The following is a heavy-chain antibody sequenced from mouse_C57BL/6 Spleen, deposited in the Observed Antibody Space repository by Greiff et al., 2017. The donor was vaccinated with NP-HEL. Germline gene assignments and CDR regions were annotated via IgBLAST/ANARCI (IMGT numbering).Heavy chain of an antibody. CDR1: GFTFSNYW. V-gene: IGHV6-3*01. CDR3: TGGTTVVAFDY. CDR2: IRLKSDNYAT. J-gene: IGHJ2*01. D-gene: IGHD1-1*01. Sequence: EVKLMESGGGLVQPGGSMKLSCVASGFTFSNYWMNWVRQSPEKGLEWVAQIRLKSDNYATHYAKSVKGRFTISRNDSKSSVYLQMNNLRAEDTVIYYCTGGTTVVAFDYWGQGTTLTVSS.